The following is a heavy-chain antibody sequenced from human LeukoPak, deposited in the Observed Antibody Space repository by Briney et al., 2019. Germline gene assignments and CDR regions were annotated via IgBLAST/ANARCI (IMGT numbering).Heavy chain of an antibody. CDR2: IYPGDSDT. D-gene: IGHD2-2*01. J-gene: IGHJ4*02. Sequence: GESLKISCKGSGYSFTSYWIGWVRQMPGKGLEWMGIIYPGDSDTRYSPSFQGQVTISADKSISTAYLQWSSLKASDTAMYYCARSIMLHCSSTSCPQYYFDYWGQGTLVTVSS. V-gene: IGHV5-51*01. CDR1: GYSFTSYW. CDR3: ARSIMLHCSSTSCPQYYFDY.